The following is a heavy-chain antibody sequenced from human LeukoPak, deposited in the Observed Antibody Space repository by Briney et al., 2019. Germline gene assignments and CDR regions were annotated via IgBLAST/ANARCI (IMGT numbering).Heavy chain of an antibody. J-gene: IGHJ4*02. Sequence: GGSLQISCKGFGYSFTSYWIAWVRQVPGKGVERRGRIYPGDSDTRYSPSLQGQVTISADKSINTAYLQWSSLKASDTAIYYCARHRVGATSPFDYWGQGTLVTVSS. CDR3: ARHRVGATSPFDY. CDR1: GYSFTSYW. CDR2: IYPGDSDT. D-gene: IGHD1-26*01. V-gene: IGHV5-51*01.